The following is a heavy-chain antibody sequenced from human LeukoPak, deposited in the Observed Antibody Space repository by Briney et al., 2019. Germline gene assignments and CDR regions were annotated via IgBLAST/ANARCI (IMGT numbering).Heavy chain of an antibody. CDR1: GFTFSSYE. V-gene: IGHV3-48*03. Sequence: GGSLRLSCAASGFTFSSYEMNWVRQAPGKGLEWVSYISSSGSTIYYADSVKGRFTISRDNAKNSLYLQMNSLRAEDTAVYYCVRESVDGSGSGAFDIWGQGTMVSVSS. CDR3: VRESVDGSGSGAFDI. D-gene: IGHD3-10*01. CDR2: ISSSGSTI. J-gene: IGHJ3*02.